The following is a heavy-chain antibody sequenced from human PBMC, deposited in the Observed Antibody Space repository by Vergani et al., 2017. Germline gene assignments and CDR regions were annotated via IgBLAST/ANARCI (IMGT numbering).Heavy chain of an antibody. CDR2: IYYSGST. Sequence: QVQLQESGPGLVKPSETLSLTCTVSGGSISSYYWSWIRQPPGKGLEWIGYIYYSGSTNYNPSLKSRVTISVDTSKNQFSLKLSSVTAADTAVYYCARADDYGKWFDPWGQGTLVTVSS. CDR3: ARADDYGKWFDP. J-gene: IGHJ5*02. D-gene: IGHD4-17*01. V-gene: IGHV4-59*01. CDR1: GGSISSYY.